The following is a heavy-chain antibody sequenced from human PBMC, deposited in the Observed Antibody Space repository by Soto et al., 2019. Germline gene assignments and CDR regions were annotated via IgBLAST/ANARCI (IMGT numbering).Heavy chain of an antibody. CDR2: ISYDGSNK. CDR3: ARSDTAMVLLYYYYGMDV. J-gene: IGHJ6*02. D-gene: IGHD5-18*01. Sequence: VQLVESGGGLVQPGGSLRLSCAASGFTFSSYAMHWVRQAPGKGLEWVAVISYDGSNKYYADSVKGRFTISRDNSKNTLYLQMNSLRAEDTAVYYCARSDTAMVLLYYYYGMDVWGQGTTVTVSS. V-gene: IGHV3-30-3*01. CDR1: GFTFSSYA.